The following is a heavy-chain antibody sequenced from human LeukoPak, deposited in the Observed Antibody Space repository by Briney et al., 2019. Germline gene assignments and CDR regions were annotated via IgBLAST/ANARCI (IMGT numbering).Heavy chain of an antibody. J-gene: IGHJ3*02. CDR2: ISGSGSST. CDR3: AKELAYYDSSDYDAFDI. Sequence: PGGSLRLSCAASGFTFSSYAMSWVRQAPGKGLEWVSAISGSGSSTYYADSVKGRFTISRDNSKNTLYLQMNSLRAEDTAVYYCAKELAYYDSSDYDAFDIWGQGTMVTVSS. V-gene: IGHV3-23*01. D-gene: IGHD3-22*01. CDR1: GFTFSSYA.